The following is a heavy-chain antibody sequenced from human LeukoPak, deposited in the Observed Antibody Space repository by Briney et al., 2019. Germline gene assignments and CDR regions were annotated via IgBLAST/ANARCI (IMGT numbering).Heavy chain of an antibody. CDR1: GFTFTSSA. D-gene: IGHD3-22*01. CDR2: IVVGSNIT. J-gene: IGHJ5*02. Sequence: GTSVKVSCKASGFTFTSSAMQWVRQARGQRLEWIEWIVVGSNITNYAQKFQERVTITRDMSTTTAYLELSSLRSEDTAVYYCAAGLRKDALFDPWGQGTLVAVSS. CDR3: AAGLRKDALFDP. V-gene: IGHV1-58*02.